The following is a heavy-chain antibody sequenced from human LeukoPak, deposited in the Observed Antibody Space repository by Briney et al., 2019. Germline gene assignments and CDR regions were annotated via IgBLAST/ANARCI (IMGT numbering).Heavy chain of an antibody. Sequence: ASVKVSCKASGYTFTSYDINWVRQATGQGLEWMGWMNPNSGNTGYAQKFQGRVTITRNTSISTAYMELSSLRSEDTAVYYYARGPRWRCGNCQSQWFDPRGQGNLV. CDR3: ARGPRWRCGNCQSQWFDP. V-gene: IGHV1-8*03. CDR1: GYTFTSYD. D-gene: IGHD4-23*01. CDR2: MNPNSGNT. J-gene: IGHJ5*02.